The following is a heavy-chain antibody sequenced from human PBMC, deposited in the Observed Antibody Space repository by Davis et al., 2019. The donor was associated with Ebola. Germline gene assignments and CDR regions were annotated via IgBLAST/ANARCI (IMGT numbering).Heavy chain of an antibody. D-gene: IGHD1-26*01. CDR2: IYYTGST. Sequence: SETLSLTCTVSGDSISDNYWSWIRQSPGKGLEWIGYIYYTGSTNYNPSLKSRVTISVDTSKNQFSLKLSSVTAADTAVYYCARLGSAPFDYWGQGTLATVSS. V-gene: IGHV4-59*01. CDR1: GDSISDNY. CDR3: ARLGSAPFDY. J-gene: IGHJ4*02.